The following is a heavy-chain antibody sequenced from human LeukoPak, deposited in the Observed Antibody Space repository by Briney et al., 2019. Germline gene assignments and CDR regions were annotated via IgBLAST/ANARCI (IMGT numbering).Heavy chain of an antibody. CDR1: GYTFTSYY. CDR2: INSNSGGT. J-gene: IGHJ4*02. CDR3: AQSSGWDSLKY. V-gene: IGHV1-2*02. D-gene: IGHD6-19*01. Sequence: ASVKVSCKASGYTFTSYYMHWVRQAPGQGLEWMGWINSNSGGTNHAQKFQGRVSMTRDTSISTAYMELSRLRSDDTAVYYCAQSSGWDSLKYWGQGTLVTVSS.